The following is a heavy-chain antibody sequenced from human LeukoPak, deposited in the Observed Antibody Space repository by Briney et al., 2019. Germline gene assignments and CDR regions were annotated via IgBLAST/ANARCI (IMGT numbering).Heavy chain of an antibody. J-gene: IGHJ4*02. CDR2: INPDNGNT. V-gene: IGHV1-18*01. Sequence: GASVKVSCTASGYPFTRYGIRWVRQAPGQGLEWMGWINPDNGNTKYAQKFQGRVTMTTDTSTSTAHMELRRLRSDDTAVYYCATYYCSTTSCYPYFFDAWGQGTLVTVSS. CDR1: GYPFTRYG. D-gene: IGHD2-2*01. CDR3: ATYYCSTTSCYPYFFDA.